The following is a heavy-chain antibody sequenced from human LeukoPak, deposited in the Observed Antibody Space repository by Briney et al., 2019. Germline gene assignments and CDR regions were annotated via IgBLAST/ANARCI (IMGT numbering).Heavy chain of an antibody. Sequence: PSETLSLTCTVSGGSISSSSYYWGWIRQPPGKGLEWIGSIYYSGSTYYNPSLKSRVTISVDTSKNQFSLKLSSVTAADTAVYYCARAAEGYDIPDDPRGAFDIWGQGTMVTVSS. J-gene: IGHJ3*02. CDR1: GGSISSSSYY. CDR2: IYYSGST. CDR3: ARAAEGYDIPDDPRGAFDI. V-gene: IGHV4-39*07. D-gene: IGHD3-22*01.